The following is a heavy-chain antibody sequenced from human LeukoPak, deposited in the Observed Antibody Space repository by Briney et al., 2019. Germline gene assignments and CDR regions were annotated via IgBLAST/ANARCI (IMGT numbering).Heavy chain of an antibody. CDR3: ARAELNYGDYRVDY. CDR1: GGSFSGYY. CDR2: INHSGST. J-gene: IGHJ4*02. Sequence: SETLSLTCAVYGGSFSGYYWGWIRQPPGKGLEWIGEINHSGSTNYHPSLKSRVTISVYTSKNQFSLKLSSVTAADTAVYYCARAELNYGDYRVDYWGQGTLVTVSS. D-gene: IGHD4-17*01. V-gene: IGHV4-34*01.